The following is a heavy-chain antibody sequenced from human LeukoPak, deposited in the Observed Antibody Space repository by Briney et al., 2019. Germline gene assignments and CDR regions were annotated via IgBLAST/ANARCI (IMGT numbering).Heavy chain of an antibody. CDR1: GYSFTSYG. D-gene: IGHD3-22*01. Sequence: ASVKVSCKASGYSFTSYGISCVRQAPGQGLEWMGWISAYNGNTNYAQKLQGRVTMTTDTSTSTAYMELRSLRSDDTAVYYCARDTLAYYYDSSGYYSNDYWGQGTLVTVSS. V-gene: IGHV1-18*01. CDR3: ARDTLAYYYDSSGYYSNDY. CDR2: ISAYNGNT. J-gene: IGHJ4*02.